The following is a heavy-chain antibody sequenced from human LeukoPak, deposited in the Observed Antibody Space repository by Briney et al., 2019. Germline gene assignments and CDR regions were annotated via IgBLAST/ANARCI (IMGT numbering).Heavy chain of an antibody. J-gene: IGHJ4*02. CDR3: AKNPYEYYFDY. CDR1: GYTLTGYY. D-gene: IGHD5-12*01. Sequence: ASVKVSCKASGYTLTGYYMHWVRLAPGQGLEWMGWINPSSGDTNYAQKFQGRVTMTRDTSISIAYMELSRLRSDDTAVYYCAKNPYEYYFDYWGQGTLVTVSS. V-gene: IGHV1-2*02. CDR2: INPSSGDT.